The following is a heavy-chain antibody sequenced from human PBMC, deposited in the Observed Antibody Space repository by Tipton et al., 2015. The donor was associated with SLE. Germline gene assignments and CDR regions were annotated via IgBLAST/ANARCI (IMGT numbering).Heavy chain of an antibody. D-gene: IGHD2-2*01. J-gene: IGHJ3*02. CDR2: ISYDGSNK. Sequence: RSLRLSCAASGFTFSSYAMHWVRQAPGKGLEWVAVISYDGSNKYYADPVKGRFTISRDNSKNTLYLQMNSLRAEDTAVYFCARGRYASIWGQGTMVTVSS. CDR3: ARGRYASI. V-gene: IGHV3-30*04. CDR1: GFTFSSYA.